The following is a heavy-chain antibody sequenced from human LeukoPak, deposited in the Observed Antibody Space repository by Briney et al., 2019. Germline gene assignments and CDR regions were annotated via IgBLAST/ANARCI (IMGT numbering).Heavy chain of an antibody. CDR1: GFNFADYA. CDR2: IRSRLYGGTA. V-gene: IGHV3-49*04. CDR3: SRGMTESGAKYCSDH. D-gene: IGHD2/OR15-2a*01. J-gene: IGHJ4*02. Sequence: PGRSLRLSCTGSGFNFADYAMSWVHQAPGQGLEWVGLIRSRLYGGTAEYGASVKGRFTVSRDDSQRIAYLQMNSLKTDDTAVYYCSRGMTESGAKYCSDHWGQGTLVTVSS.